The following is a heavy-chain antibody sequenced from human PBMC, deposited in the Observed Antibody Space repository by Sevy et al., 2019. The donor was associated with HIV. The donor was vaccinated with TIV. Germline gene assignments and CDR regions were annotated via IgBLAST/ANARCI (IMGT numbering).Heavy chain of an antibody. CDR2: MSPNSGNT. J-gene: IGHJ6*02. V-gene: IGHV1-8*01. Sequence: ASVKVSCRASGYTFTSYDIHWVRQTTGQGLEWMGWMSPNSGNTGYAQKFQGRVTMTRDTSKGTAYMGLSSLGSDDTAVYYRVRILSTSYYNYHALDVWGQGTTVTVSS. CDR3: VRILSTSYYNYHALDV. CDR1: GYTFTSYD. D-gene: IGHD2-2*01.